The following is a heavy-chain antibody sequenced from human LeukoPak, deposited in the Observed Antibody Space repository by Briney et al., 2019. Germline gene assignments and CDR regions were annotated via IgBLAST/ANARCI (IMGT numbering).Heavy chain of an antibody. CDR2: ISYDGSNK. V-gene: IGHV3-30*03. CDR1: GFTFSNYG. CDR3: ARDKGTSGYDATCFDY. Sequence: GGSLRLSCAASGFTFSNYGMHWVRQAPGKGLEWVALISYDGSNKYYADSVKGRFTISRDNSKNTLYLQMNSLRAEDTAVYYCARDKGTSGYDATCFDYWGQGTLVTVSS. D-gene: IGHD5-12*01. J-gene: IGHJ4*02.